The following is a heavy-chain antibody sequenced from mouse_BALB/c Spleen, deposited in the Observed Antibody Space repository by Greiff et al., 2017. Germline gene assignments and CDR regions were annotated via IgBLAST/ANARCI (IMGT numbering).Heavy chain of an antibody. CDR3: ARYGLPLYYFDY. CDR1: GYTFTSYY. D-gene: IGHD2-2*01. V-gene: IGHV1S56*01. CDR2: IYPGNVNT. Sequence: QVQLQQSGPELVKPGASVRISCKASGYTFTSYYIHWVKQRPGQGLEWIGWIYPGNVNTKYNEKFKGKATLTADKSSSTAYMQLSSLTSEDSAVYFCARYGLPLYYFDYWGQGTTLTVSS. J-gene: IGHJ2*01.